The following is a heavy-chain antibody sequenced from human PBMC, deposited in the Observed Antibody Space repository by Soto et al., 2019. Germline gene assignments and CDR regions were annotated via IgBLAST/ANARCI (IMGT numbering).Heavy chain of an antibody. J-gene: IGHJ5*01. D-gene: IGHD2-15*01. CDR1: GGSVSSNIGA. CDR3: ARSRYSGGLFDS. V-gene: IGHV6-1*01. CDR2: TYYRSKWYD. Sequence: SQTLSLTCASSGGSVSSNIGAWNWIRQSPSRGLEWLGRTYYRSKWYDDYAVSVKSRMTITPDTSKNQFSLQLSSVTPEDTAGYSCARSRYSGGLFDSWGHGTLVTVSS.